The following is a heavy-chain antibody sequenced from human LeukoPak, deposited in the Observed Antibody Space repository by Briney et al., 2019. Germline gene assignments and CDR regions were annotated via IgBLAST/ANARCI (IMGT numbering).Heavy chain of an antibody. J-gene: IGHJ4*02. V-gene: IGHV3-30*02. Sequence: GGSLRLSCAASGFTFSSYDMHWVRQAPGKGLEWVAFIRYDGSNKYYADSVKGRFTISRDNSKNTLYLQMNSLRAEDTAVYYCAKDQVAAAGTWYFDYWGQGTLVTVSS. D-gene: IGHD6-13*01. CDR3: AKDQVAAAGTWYFDY. CDR2: IRYDGSNK. CDR1: GFTFSSYD.